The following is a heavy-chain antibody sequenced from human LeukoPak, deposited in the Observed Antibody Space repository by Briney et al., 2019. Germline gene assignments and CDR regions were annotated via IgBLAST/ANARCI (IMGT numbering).Heavy chain of an antibody. CDR1: GGSISSSSYY. CDR3: ARHGSYGDYVFGY. Sequence: SETLSLTCTVSGGSISSSSYYWGWIRQPPGKGLEWIGSIYYSGSTYYNPSLKSRVTISVDTSKNQFSLRLSSVTAADTAVYYCARHGSYGDYVFGYWGQGTLVTVSS. CDR2: IYYSGST. V-gene: IGHV4-39*01. J-gene: IGHJ4*02. D-gene: IGHD4-17*01.